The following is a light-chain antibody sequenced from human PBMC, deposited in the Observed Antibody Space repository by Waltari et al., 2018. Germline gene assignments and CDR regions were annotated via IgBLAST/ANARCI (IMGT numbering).Light chain of an antibody. CDR2: DAS. CDR1: HSVSRY. Sequence: EIVLTQSPATLSFSPGERATLACTASHSVSRYLAWYQQRPGQAPRLLIFDASFRATGIPARFSGSGSETDFTLTISSLEPEDCAVYYCQQRSNWPLTFGGGTKVEIK. J-gene: IGKJ4*01. V-gene: IGKV3-11*01. CDR3: QQRSNWPLT.